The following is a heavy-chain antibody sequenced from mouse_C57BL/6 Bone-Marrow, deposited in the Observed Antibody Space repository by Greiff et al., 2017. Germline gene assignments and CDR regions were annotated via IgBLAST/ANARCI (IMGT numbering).Heavy chain of an antibody. D-gene: IGHD6-2*01. J-gene: IGHJ4*01. CDR1: GFSLTSYG. CDR2: LWSGGST. CDR3: ARKDCNYYAMDY. Sequence: QVQLQQSGPGLVQPSQSLSITCTVSGFSLTSYGVHWVRQSPGKGLEWLGVLWSGGSTDYNAAFISRLSISKDNSKSQVFFKMNSLQADDTAIYYCARKDCNYYAMDYWGQGTSVTGSS. V-gene: IGHV2-2*01.